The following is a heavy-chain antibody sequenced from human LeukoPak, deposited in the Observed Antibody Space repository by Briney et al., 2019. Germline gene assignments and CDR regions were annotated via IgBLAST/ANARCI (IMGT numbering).Heavy chain of an antibody. D-gene: IGHD3-22*01. J-gene: IGHJ4*02. V-gene: IGHV3-21*01. CDR1: GFTFSSYG. CDR2: ISSSSSYI. CDR3: ARPPYYDSSGPLGY. Sequence: GGSLRLSCAASGFTFSSYGMSWVRQAPGKGLEWVSSISSSSSYIYYADSVKGRFTISRDNAKNSLYLQMNSLRAEDTAVYYCARPPYYDSSGPLGYWGQGTLVTVSS.